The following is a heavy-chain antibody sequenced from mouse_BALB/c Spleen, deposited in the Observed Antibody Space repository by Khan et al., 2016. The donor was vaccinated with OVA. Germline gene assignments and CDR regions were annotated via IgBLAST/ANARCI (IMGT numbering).Heavy chain of an antibody. CDR3: ARGGAAYYRNDGEAIDY. D-gene: IGHD2-14*01. J-gene: IGHJ4*01. CDR1: GYTFTTAG. Sequence: QIQLVQSGPELKKPGETVRISCKASGYTFTTAGIQWVQKMPGKGLKWIGWINTHSGVPKSAEDFKGRFAVSLETSASTAYLQITNLKNEDTATYFWARGGAAYYRNDGEAIDYWGQGTSVTVSS. V-gene: IGHV9-4*02. CDR2: INTHSGVP.